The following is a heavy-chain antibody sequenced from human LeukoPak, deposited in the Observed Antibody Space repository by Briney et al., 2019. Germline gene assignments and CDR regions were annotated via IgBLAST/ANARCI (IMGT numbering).Heavy chain of an antibody. CDR2: IYYSGST. Sequence: SETLSLTCTVSGGSISSGDYYWSWIRQPPGKGLEWIGYIYYSGSTYYNPSLKSRVTISVDTSKNQFSLKLSSVTAADTAVYYCASNYDSDYYMDVWGKGTTVTVSS. CDR3: ASNYDSDYYMDV. J-gene: IGHJ6*03. D-gene: IGHD3-3*01. V-gene: IGHV4-30-4*01. CDR1: GGSISSGDYY.